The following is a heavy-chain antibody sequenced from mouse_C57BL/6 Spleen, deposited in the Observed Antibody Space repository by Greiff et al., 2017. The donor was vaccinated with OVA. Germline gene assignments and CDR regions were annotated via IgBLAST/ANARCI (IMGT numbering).Heavy chain of an antibody. CDR2: IDPSDSYT. Sequence: QVQLKQPGAELVRPGTSVKLSCKASGYTFTSYWMHWVKQRPGQGLEWIGVIDPSDSYTNYNQKFKGKATLTVDTSSSTAYMQLSSLTSEDSAVYDWARKDYDYDWFAYWGQGTLVTVSA. J-gene: IGHJ3*01. CDR1: GYTFTSYW. CDR3: ARKDYDYDWFAY. D-gene: IGHD2-4*01. V-gene: IGHV1-59*01.